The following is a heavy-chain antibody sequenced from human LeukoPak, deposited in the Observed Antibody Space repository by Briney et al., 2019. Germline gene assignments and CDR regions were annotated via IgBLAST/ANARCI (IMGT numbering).Heavy chain of an antibody. Sequence: SETLSLTCTVSGGSVSTSTSYWDWIRRPPGKGLEWIGSVHYTGSTYYNLSLKSRVTISVDTSKSQFSLKLSSVTAADTAVYYCARDPTGWEPVAFDIWGQGTMVTVSS. J-gene: IGHJ3*02. CDR1: GGSVSTSTSY. CDR2: VHYTGST. D-gene: IGHD1-26*01. CDR3: ARDPTGWEPVAFDI. V-gene: IGHV4-39*07.